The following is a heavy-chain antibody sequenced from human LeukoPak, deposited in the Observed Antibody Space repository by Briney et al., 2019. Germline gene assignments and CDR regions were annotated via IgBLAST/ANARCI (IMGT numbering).Heavy chain of an antibody. CDR1: GFTLSDYY. CDR2: TRNKANSYTT. Sequence: GGSRRLSCAASGFTLSDYYMDWVRQAPGKGLEWLGRTRNKANSYTTEYAASVKGRVTISRDASKSSLYLQMNSLKAEDTAMYYCSRALYYDRSTYCNDYWGQGTLVTVSS. J-gene: IGHJ4*02. V-gene: IGHV3-72*01. D-gene: IGHD3-22*01. CDR3: SRALYYDRSTYCNDY.